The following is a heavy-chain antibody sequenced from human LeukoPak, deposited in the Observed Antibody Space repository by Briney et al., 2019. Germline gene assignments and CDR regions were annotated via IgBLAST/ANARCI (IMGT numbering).Heavy chain of an antibody. J-gene: IGHJ3*02. Sequence: SETLSLTCTVSGSISSGGYFWSWIRQPAGKGLEWIGYIYYSGSTNYKPSLKSRVTISVETSKNQFSLKLRSVTAADTAVYYCAKSNGYGLVDIWGQGTMVTVSS. D-gene: IGHD3-10*01. CDR1: GSISSGGYF. V-gene: IGHV4-61*10. CDR3: AKSNGYGLVDI. CDR2: IYYSGST.